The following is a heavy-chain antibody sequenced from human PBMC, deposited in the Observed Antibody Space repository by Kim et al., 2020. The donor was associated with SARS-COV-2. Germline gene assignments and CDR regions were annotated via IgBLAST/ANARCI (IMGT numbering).Heavy chain of an antibody. CDR3: ARDGGGDRVDIVLDFDY. D-gene: IGHD5-12*01. V-gene: IGHV3-48*02. CDR1: GFTFSSYS. J-gene: IGHJ4*02. CDR2: ISSSSSTI. Sequence: GGSLRLSCAASGFTFSSYSMNWVRQAPGKGLEWVSYISSSSSTIYYADSVKGRFTISRDNAKNSLYLQMNSLRDEDTAVYYCARDGGGDRVDIVLDFDYWGQGTLVTVSS.